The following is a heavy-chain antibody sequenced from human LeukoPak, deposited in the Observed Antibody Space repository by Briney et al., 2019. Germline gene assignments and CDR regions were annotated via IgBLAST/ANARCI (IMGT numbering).Heavy chain of an antibody. V-gene: IGHV4-59*08. CDR2: ICYSGST. D-gene: IGHD1-26*01. CDR3: ARRGSYYRY. Sequence: SETLSLTCTVSGGSISSYYWSWIRQPPGKGLEWIGYICYSGSTNYNPSLKSRVTISVDTSKNQFSLKLSSVTAADTAVYYCARRGSYYRYWGQGTLVTVSS. J-gene: IGHJ4*02. CDR1: GGSISSYY.